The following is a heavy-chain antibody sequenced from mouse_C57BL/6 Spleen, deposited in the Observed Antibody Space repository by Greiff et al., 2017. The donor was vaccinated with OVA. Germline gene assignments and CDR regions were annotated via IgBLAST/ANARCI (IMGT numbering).Heavy chain of an antibody. CDR1: GYAFSSSW. J-gene: IGHJ4*01. CDR3: ARGGFTTVVGAMDY. CDR2: ISPGDGDT. V-gene: IGHV1-82*01. D-gene: IGHD1-1*01. Sequence: VQLQESGPELVKPGASVKISCKASGYAFSSSWMNWVKQRPGKGLEWIGRISPGDGDTNYNGKFKGKATLTADKSSSAAYMQLSSLTSEDSAVYFCARGGFTTVVGAMDYWGQGTSVTVSS.